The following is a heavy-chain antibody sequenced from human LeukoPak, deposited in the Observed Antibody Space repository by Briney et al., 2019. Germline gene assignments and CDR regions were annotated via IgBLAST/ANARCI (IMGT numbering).Heavy chain of an antibody. Sequence: GESLKISCEGSGYTFTSYWIGWVRQMPGKGLEWMGIIYPGDSDTRYSPSFQGQVTLSADRSISTAYLQWSTLKASDTAIYYCARWRSSWYFDLWGRGTLVSVSS. D-gene: IGHD6-13*01. CDR2: IYPGDSDT. J-gene: IGHJ2*01. CDR1: GYTFTSYW. CDR3: ARWRSSWYFDL. V-gene: IGHV5-51*01.